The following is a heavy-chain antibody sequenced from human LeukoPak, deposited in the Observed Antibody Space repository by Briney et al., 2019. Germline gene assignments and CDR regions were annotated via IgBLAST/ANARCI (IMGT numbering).Heavy chain of an antibody. D-gene: IGHD3-16*01. Sequence: GGSLRLSCAASGFTFDDYAMHWVRQAPGKGLEWVSGISWNSGSIGYADSVKGRFTISRDNAKNSLYLQMNSLRAEDTAVYYCARYVTDPGYFQHWGQGTLVTVSS. V-gene: IGHV3-9*01. CDR1: GFTFDDYA. CDR3: ARYVTDPGYFQH. J-gene: IGHJ1*01. CDR2: ISWNSGSI.